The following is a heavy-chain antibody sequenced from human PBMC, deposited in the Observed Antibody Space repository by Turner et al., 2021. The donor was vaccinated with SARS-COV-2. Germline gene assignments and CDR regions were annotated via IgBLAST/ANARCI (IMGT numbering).Heavy chain of an antibody. J-gene: IGHJ4*02. CDR3: SRLRPTQNFDY. D-gene: IGHD1-1*01. V-gene: IGHV4-39*01. CDR2: IYYSGST. Sequence: QLQLQASGPGLVKPSETLSLTCTVAGGSISSSSYYWGCIRQPLGKGLEWIGSIYYSGSTYNNPSLKSRVTISVDTSKNQFSLKLSYVTAADTAVYYCSRLRPTQNFDYWGQGTLVTVSS. CDR1: GGSISSSSYY.